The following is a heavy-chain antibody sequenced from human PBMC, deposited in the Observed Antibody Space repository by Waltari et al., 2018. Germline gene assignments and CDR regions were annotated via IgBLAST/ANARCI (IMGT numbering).Heavy chain of an antibody. D-gene: IGHD4-17*01. CDR3: AGGGDYGLYYYYGMDV. CDR2: IIPILGTE. Sequence: QVQLVQSGAEVKKPGSSVKVSCKASGGTFSSYAISWVRQAPGQGLEWMGGIIPILGTENYAQKSQGRVTSTADESTSTAYMELSSLRSEDTAVYYCAGGGDYGLYYYYGMDVWGQGTTVTVSS. J-gene: IGHJ6*02. V-gene: IGHV1-69*12. CDR1: GGTFSSYA.